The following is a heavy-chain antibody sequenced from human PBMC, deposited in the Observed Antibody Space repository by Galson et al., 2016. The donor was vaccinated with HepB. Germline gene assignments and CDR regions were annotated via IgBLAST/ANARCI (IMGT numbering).Heavy chain of an antibody. Sequence: SLRLSCAASGFTFTYYAMHWVRQAPGKGLEWVALISYGGSYKYYADSVKGRFTISRDNSKNTLYLQLNSLRADDTAVYYCAKDRALELRSGIDYWGQGTLVTVSS. V-gene: IGHV3-30*18. CDR1: GFTFTYYA. D-gene: IGHD1-7*01. CDR3: AKDRALELRSGIDY. CDR2: ISYGGSYK. J-gene: IGHJ4*02.